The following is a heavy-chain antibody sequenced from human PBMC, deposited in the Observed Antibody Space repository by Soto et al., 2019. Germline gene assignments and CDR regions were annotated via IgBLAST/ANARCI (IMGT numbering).Heavy chain of an antibody. CDR1: GGSLSSYY. CDR2: IYYSGST. CDR3: ARDAPSYDDMDV. V-gene: IGHV4-59*01. J-gene: IGHJ6*03. Sequence: SETLSLTCTVSGGSLSSYYWSWIRQPPGKGLEWIGYIYYSGSTNYNPSLKRRVTISVDTSKNQFSLQLSSVTAADTAVYYFARDAPSYDDMDVWGKGTAVTVS.